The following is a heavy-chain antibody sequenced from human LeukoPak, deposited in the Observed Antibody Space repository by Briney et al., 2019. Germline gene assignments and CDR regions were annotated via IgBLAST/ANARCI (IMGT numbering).Heavy chain of an antibody. CDR2: MNPNSGNT. CDR1: GYTFTSYD. CDR3: ARHDSSGYYVIPPLDY. Sequence: ASVKVSCKASGYTFTSYDINWVRQATGQGLEWMGWMNPNSGNTGYAQKFQGRVTMTRNTSISTAYMELSSLRSEDTAVYYCARHDSSGYYVIPPLDYWGQGTLVTVSS. D-gene: IGHD3-22*01. J-gene: IGHJ4*02. V-gene: IGHV1-8*01.